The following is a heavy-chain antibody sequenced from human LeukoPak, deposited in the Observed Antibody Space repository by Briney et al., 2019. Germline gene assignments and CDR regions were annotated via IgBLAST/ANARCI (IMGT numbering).Heavy chain of an antibody. V-gene: IGHV5-51*01. D-gene: IGHD3-9*01. CDR2: IYRGDSDT. CDR1: GYSFTSYW. J-gene: IGHJ6*04. CDR3: ARHPSYYDILTGYHYYYGMDV. Sequence: GESLKISCKGSGYSFTSYWIGWVRQMPGKGLEWMGIIYRGDSDTRYSPSFQGQVTISADKSISTAYLQWSSLKASDTAMYYCARHPSYYDILTGYHYYYGMDVWGIGTTVTVSS.